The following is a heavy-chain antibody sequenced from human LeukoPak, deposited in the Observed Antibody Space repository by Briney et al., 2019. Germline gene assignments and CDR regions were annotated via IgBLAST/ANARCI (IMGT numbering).Heavy chain of an antibody. CDR3: AKDQSRYYYDSSGYSHSDY. Sequence: PGGSLRLSCAASGFTFSSYAMSWVRQAPGKGLEWVSAISGSGANSYYADSVKGRITSSRYNYKNALYLQMNSLRAEDTAVYYCAKDQSRYYYDSSGYSHSDYWGQGTLVTVSS. D-gene: IGHD3-22*01. J-gene: IGHJ4*02. CDR1: GFTFSSYA. V-gene: IGHV3-23*01. CDR2: ISGSGANS.